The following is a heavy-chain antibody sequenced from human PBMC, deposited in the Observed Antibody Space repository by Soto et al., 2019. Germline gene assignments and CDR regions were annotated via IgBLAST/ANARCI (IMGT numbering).Heavy chain of an antibody. D-gene: IGHD2-15*01. Sequence: SETLSLTCTVSGGSISSYYWSWIRQPPGKGLEWIGYIYYSGSTNYNPSLKSRVTISVDTSKNQFSLKLSSVTAADTAVYYCARHGGRLAAIIDYWGQGTLVTVSS. CDR1: GGSISSYY. CDR2: IYYSGST. CDR3: ARHGGRLAAIIDY. V-gene: IGHV4-59*08. J-gene: IGHJ4*02.